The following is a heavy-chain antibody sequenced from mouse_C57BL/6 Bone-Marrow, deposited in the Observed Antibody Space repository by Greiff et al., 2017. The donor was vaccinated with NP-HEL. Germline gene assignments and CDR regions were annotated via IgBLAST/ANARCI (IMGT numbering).Heavy chain of an antibody. V-gene: IGHV1-64*01. CDR2: IHPNSGST. CDR3: ARCHSNYYAFDY. Sequence: VQLQQSGAELVKPGASVKLSCKASGYTFTSYWMHWVKQRPGQGLEWIGMIHPNSGSTNYNEKFKSKATLTVDKSSSTAYMQLSSLTSEDSAVYYCARCHSNYYAFDYWGQGTSVTVSS. J-gene: IGHJ4*01. CDR1: GYTFTSYW. D-gene: IGHD2-5*01.